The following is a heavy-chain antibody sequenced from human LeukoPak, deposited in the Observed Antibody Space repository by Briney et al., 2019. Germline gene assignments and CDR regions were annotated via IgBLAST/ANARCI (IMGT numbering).Heavy chain of an antibody. CDR1: GFTFSSYS. Sequence: PGGSLRLSCAASGFTFSSYSMNWVRQAPGKGLEWVSYISSSSSTIYYADSVKGRFTISRDNAKNSLYLQMNSLRAEDTAVYYCALVGAFDAFDIWGQGTMVTVSS. CDR3: ALVGAFDAFDI. V-gene: IGHV3-48*01. CDR2: ISSSSSTI. J-gene: IGHJ3*02. D-gene: IGHD1-26*01.